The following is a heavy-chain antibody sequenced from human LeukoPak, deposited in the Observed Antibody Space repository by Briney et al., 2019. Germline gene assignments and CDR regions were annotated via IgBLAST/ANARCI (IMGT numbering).Heavy chain of an antibody. CDR1: GFTFTDFA. Sequence: EGSLRLSCVASGFTFTDFAMKWVRQVPGKGPEWVSHIGGGGVDREYEESVKGRFTVSRDNSRNSLYLQMNSLRGEDTAIYYCVKDSIERNGVYDAFDVWGQGTKVT. J-gene: IGHJ3*01. V-gene: IGHV3-23*01. CDR3: VKDSIERNGVYDAFDV. CDR2: IGGGGVDR. D-gene: IGHD2-8*01.